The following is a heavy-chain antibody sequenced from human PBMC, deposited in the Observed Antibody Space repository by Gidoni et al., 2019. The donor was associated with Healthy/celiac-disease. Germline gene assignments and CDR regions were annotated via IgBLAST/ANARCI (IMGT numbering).Heavy chain of an antibody. CDR2: IYYSGST. CDR1: GGSLSSGGYY. J-gene: IGHJ4*02. Sequence: QVQLQDSGPGLVKPSQTLSLTCTVSGGSLSSGGYYWSWIRQHPGKGLEWIGYIYYSGSTYYNPSLKSRVTISVDTSKNQFSLKLSSVTAADTAVYYCAREVYDILAGYPGPIDYWGQGTLVTVSS. D-gene: IGHD3-9*01. CDR3: AREVYDILAGYPGPIDY. V-gene: IGHV4-31*03.